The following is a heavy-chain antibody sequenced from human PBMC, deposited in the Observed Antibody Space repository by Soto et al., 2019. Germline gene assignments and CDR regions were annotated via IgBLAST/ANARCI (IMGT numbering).Heavy chain of an antibody. CDR1: GFAFSTYG. V-gene: IGHV3-33*01. J-gene: IGHJ4*02. CDR2: IWYDGSNK. Sequence: VQLVESGGGVVQPGRSLRLSCAASGFAFSTYGIHWVRQAPGKGLEWVAVIWYDGSNKYYAASVKGRFTISRDNSKNMLYLQMNSLRADDTAVYYCARASGSFDYWGQGTQVTVSS. CDR3: ARASGSFDY. D-gene: IGHD5-12*01.